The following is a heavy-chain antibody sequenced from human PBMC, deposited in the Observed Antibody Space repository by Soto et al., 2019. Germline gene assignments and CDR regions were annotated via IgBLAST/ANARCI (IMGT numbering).Heavy chain of an antibody. D-gene: IGHD3-22*01. Sequence: GESLKISCKGSGYSFTSYWISWVRQTPGKGLEWMGRIDPSDSYTNYSPSFQGHVTISADKSISTAYLQWSSLKASDTAMYYCARRYYYDSSGYYGHYYYGMDVWGQGTTVTVYS. CDR2: IDPSDSYT. CDR3: ARRYYYDSSGYYGHYYYGMDV. CDR1: GYSFTSYW. J-gene: IGHJ6*01. V-gene: IGHV5-10-1*01.